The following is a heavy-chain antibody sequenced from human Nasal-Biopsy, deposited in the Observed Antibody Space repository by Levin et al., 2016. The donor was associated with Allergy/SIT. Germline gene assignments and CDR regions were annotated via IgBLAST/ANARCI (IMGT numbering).Heavy chain of an antibody. Sequence: GESLKISCAASGFTFSSYWMHWVRQAPGKGPVWVSRMNSDGSSTSYADSVKGRFTISRDNAKNTLYLQMNSLRAEDTAVYYCARDIWNSFDYWGQGTLVTVSS. J-gene: IGHJ4*02. CDR1: GFTFSSYW. CDR3: ARDIWNSFDY. D-gene: IGHD1-7*01. V-gene: IGHV3-74*01. CDR2: MNSDGSST.